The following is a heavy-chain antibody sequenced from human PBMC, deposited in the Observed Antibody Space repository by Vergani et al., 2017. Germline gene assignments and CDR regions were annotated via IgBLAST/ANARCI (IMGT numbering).Heavy chain of an antibody. CDR3: ARANSWGSSSSYNWFDP. Sequence: VQLVESGGGLVQPGRSLRLSCTASGFTFGDYAMSWVRQAPGKGLEWIGSIDYSGSTYYNPSLKSRVTISVDTSKNQFSLKLSSVTAADTAVYYCARANSWGSSSSYNWFDPWGQGTLVTVSS. J-gene: IGHJ5*02. D-gene: IGHD6-6*01. CDR2: IDYSGST. CDR1: GFTFGDYA. V-gene: IGHV4-38-2*02.